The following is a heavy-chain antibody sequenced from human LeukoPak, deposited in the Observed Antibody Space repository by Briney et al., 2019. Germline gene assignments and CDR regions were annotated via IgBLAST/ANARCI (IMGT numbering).Heavy chain of an antibody. D-gene: IGHD1-1*01. CDR1: GYTFTSYD. CDR2: MNPNSGNT. CDR3: ARTLGVQLALYYFDY. J-gene: IGHJ4*02. V-gene: IGHV1-8*01. Sequence: ASVKVSCKASGYTFTSYDINWVRQATGQGLEWMGWMNPNSGNTGYAQKFQGRVTMTRNTSISTAYMELSRLRSDDTAVYYCARTLGVQLALYYFDYWGQGTLVTVSS.